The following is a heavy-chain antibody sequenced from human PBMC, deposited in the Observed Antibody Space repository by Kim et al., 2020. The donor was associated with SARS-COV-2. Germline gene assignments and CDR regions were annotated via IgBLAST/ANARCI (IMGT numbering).Heavy chain of an antibody. V-gene: IGHV3-33*01. D-gene: IGHD2-8*01. CDR1: GFTFRSYG. J-gene: IGHJ4*02. Sequence: GGSLRLSCAASGFTFRSYGMHWVRQAPGKGPEWVAGIWYDASNIYYIDSVKGRFTISRDNSKNTLFLQMDTLRAEDTAVYYCSRGTDANCGCYDYWGQG. CDR3: SRGTDANCGCYDY. CDR2: IWYDASNI.